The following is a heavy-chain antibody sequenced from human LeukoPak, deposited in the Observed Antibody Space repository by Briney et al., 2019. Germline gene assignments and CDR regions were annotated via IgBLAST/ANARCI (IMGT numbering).Heavy chain of an antibody. V-gene: IGHV4-30-2*01. CDR1: GGSISSGGYS. J-gene: IGHJ4*02. CDR2: IYHSGST. D-gene: IGHD3-10*02. CDR3: ARGLFDPFFDY. Sequence: SETLSLTCAVSGGSISSGGYSWSWIRQPPGKGLEWIGYIYHSGSTYYNPSLKSRVTISVDRSKNQFSLKLSSVTAADTAVYYCARGLFDPFFDYWGQGTLVTVSS.